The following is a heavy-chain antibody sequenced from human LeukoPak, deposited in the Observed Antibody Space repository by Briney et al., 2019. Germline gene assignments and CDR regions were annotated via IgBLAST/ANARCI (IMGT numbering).Heavy chain of an antibody. V-gene: IGHV3-48*03. J-gene: IGHJ4*02. CDR3: ASSTGYSYGYFDY. D-gene: IGHD5-18*01. Sequence: GGSLRLSCAASGFTFSSYEMNWVRQAPGKGLEWVSYISSSGSTIYYADSVKGRFTLSRDNVQNSLYLQMNSLRAEDTAVYYCASSTGYSYGYFDYWGQGTLVTVSS. CDR1: GFTFSSYE. CDR2: ISSSGSTI.